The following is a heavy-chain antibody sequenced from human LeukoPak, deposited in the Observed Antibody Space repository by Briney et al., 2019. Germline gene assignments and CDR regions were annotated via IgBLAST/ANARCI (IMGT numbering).Heavy chain of an antibody. Sequence: GASVKVSCKASGYSFTGYYMHWVRQAPGQGLEWMGWITPNSGDTNYAQKFQGRVTSTRDTSINTAYMELSRLTSDDTAVYFCARDQGGMSAFDIWGQGTKVTVSS. J-gene: IGHJ3*02. CDR2: ITPNSGDT. D-gene: IGHD6-25*01. CDR1: GYSFTGYY. V-gene: IGHV1-2*02. CDR3: ARDQGGMSAFDI.